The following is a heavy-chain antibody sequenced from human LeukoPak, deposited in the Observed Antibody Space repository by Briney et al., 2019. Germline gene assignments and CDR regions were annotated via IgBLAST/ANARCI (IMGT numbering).Heavy chain of an antibody. CDR2: ISGSGGAK. D-gene: IGHD5-24*01. J-gene: IGHJ4*02. V-gene: IGHV3-23*01. CDR1: GYTFSSYA. CDR3: AKDKVLWLATLLDY. Sequence: GGSLRLSCAASGYTFSSYAMSWVRQAPGKGLEWVSAISGSGGAKYYADSVEGRFTISRDNSKNTLYLQMNSLRAEDTAVYYCAKDKVLWLATLLDYWGQGTLVTVSS.